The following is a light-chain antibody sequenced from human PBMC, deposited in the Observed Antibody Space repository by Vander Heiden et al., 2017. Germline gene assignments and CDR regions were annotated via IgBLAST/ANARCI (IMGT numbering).Light chain of an antibody. CDR1: QSIGRS. CDR2: AAS. CDR3: QQSYNALSFT. Sequence: DIQMTQSPSSLSASVGDRVTITCRASQSIGRSLNWYQQRPGKAPKLLIYAASTLQSGVPLRFSGSGSGTVFTLTISSLRPEDFATYYCQQSYNALSFTFGPGTKVDVK. V-gene: IGKV1-39*01. J-gene: IGKJ3*01.